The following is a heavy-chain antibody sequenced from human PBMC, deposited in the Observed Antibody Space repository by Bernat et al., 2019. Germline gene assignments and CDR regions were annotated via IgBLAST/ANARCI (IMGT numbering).Heavy chain of an antibody. J-gene: IGHJ4*02. Sequence: EVQLVESGGGLVQPGGSLRRSCAASGFTFSSDSMNWVRQAPGKGLEWVSYISSSSSTIYYADSVKGRFTISRDNAKNSLYLQMNSLRAEDTAVYYCARDLGREWEPHFYWGQGTLVTVSS. CDR1: GFTFSSDS. V-gene: IGHV3-48*01. CDR3: ARDLGREWEPHFY. CDR2: ISSSSSTI. D-gene: IGHD1-26*01.